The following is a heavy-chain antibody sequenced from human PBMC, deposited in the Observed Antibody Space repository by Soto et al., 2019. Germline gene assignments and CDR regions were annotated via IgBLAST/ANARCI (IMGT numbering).Heavy chain of an antibody. J-gene: IGHJ6*03. CDR2: IIPILGIA. D-gene: IGHD2-2*01. CDR1: GGTFSSYT. Sequence: SVKVSCKASGGTFSSYTISWVRQAPGQGLEWMGRIIPILGIANYAQKFQGRVTITADKSTSTTYMELISLRSEDTAVYYCARDYDSWYCSSTSCYEEGYYYYMDVWGKGTTVTVSS. CDR3: ARDYDSWYCSSTSCYEEGYYYYMDV. V-gene: IGHV1-69*04.